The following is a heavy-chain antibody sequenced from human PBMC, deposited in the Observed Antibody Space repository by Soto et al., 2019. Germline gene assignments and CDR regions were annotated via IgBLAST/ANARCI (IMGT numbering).Heavy chain of an antibody. V-gene: IGHV1-69*02. J-gene: IGHJ5*02. CDR2: IIPISGIA. D-gene: IGHD2-2*01. CDR3: ARAEGYCSSPSCYAQPFDP. CDR1: GGTFSSYT. Sequence: VASVKVSCKASGGTFSSYTISWVRQAPGQGLEWMGRIIPISGIANYAQKFQGRVTMTADTSTSTAYMELSSLRSEDTAVYYCARAEGYCSSPSCYAQPFDPWGQGTLVTVSS.